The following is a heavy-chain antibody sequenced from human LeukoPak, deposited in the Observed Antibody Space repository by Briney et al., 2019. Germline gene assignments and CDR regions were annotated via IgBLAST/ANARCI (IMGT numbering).Heavy chain of an antibody. CDR2: IYTDGTT. D-gene: IGHD2-8*01. CDR3: ARDMNRNGFYHGFEY. Sequence: SETLSLTCTVFGASIRDHYWSWVRQPVGKRPECVGRIYTDGTTHYNPSLESRVAISRDKSKNQFSVRLTSVTAADTAVYSCARDMNRNGFYHGFEYWSRGTLVTVSS. J-gene: IGHJ4*02. CDR1: GASIRDHY. V-gene: IGHV4-4*07.